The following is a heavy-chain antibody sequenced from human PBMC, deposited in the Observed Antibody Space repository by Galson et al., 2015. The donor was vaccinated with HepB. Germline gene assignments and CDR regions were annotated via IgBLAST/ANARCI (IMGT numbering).Heavy chain of an antibody. V-gene: IGHV3-7*01. J-gene: IGHJ3*02. CDR3: ARYGDTYYYDSSGSGDAFDI. CDR1: GFTFSSYW. D-gene: IGHD3-22*01. Sequence: SLRLSCAASGFTFSSYWMSWVRQAPGKGLEWVANIKQDGSEKYYVDSVKGRFTISRDNAKNSLYLQMNSLRAEDTAVYYCARYGDTYYYDSSGSGDAFDIWGQGTMVTVSS. CDR2: IKQDGSEK.